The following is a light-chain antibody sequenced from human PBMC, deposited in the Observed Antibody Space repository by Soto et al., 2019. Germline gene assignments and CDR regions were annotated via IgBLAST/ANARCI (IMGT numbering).Light chain of an antibody. Sequence: QSALTQPASVSGSPGQSITISCTGTSIDVGTYNLVSWYQQHPAKAPKLMIYEVNKRPSGVSHRFSGSKSGNTASLTICGLEAEDEADYYCSSYAGSSTLIFGGGTKLTVL. V-gene: IGLV2-23*02. J-gene: IGLJ2*01. CDR1: SIDVGTYNL. CDR2: EVN. CDR3: SSYAGSSTLI.